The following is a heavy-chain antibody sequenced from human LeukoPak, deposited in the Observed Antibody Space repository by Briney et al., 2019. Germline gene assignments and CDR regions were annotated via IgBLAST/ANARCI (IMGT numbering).Heavy chain of an antibody. J-gene: IGHJ5*02. CDR2: ISSDGRYT. CDR3: AKSRLTPHP. CDR1: GFTFSTYA. D-gene: IGHD1-14*01. V-gene: IGHV3-64*01. Sequence: PGGSLRLSCAASGFTFSTYAMHWVRQAPGKGLEYVSAISSDGRYTYYANSVKGRFTISRDNSKNTLFLQMGSLRAEDTAVYYCAKSRLTPHPWGQGTLVTVSS.